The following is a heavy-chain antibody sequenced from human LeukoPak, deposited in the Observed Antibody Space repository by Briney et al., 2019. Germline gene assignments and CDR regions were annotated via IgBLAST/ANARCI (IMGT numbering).Heavy chain of an antibody. J-gene: IGHJ6*02. CDR2: INHNGST. Sequence: EASETLSLTCAVYGGSFSGYYWSWIRQPPGKGLEWIGEINHNGSTNCNPSLKSRVTISVDTSKNQFSLKLSSVTAADTAVYYCAGLRGNITMVRGVIKKPVCYYGMDVWGQGTTVTVSS. CDR3: AGLRGNITMVRGVIKKPVCYYGMDV. D-gene: IGHD3-10*01. CDR1: GGSFSGYY. V-gene: IGHV4-34*01.